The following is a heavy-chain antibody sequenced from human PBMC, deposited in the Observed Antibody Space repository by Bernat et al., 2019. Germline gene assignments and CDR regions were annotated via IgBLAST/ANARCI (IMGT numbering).Heavy chain of an antibody. J-gene: IGHJ2*01. CDR2: INHSGST. Sequence: QVQLQQWGAGLLKPSETLSLTCAVYGGSFSAYYWSWIRQPPGKGLEWIGEINHSGSTNYNPSLKSRGTISVDTSKNQFSLKLSSVTAADTAVYYCARNTIFGVVIDYWYFDLWGRGTLVTVSS. D-gene: IGHD3-3*01. CDR3: ARNTIFGVVIDYWYFDL. CDR1: GGSFSAYY. V-gene: IGHV4-34*01.